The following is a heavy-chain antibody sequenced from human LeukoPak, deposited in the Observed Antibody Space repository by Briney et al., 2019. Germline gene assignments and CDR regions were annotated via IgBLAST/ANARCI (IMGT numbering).Heavy chain of an antibody. Sequence: GGSLRLSCAASGFTFDDYGMSWVRQAPGKGLEWVSYISSSSSTIYYADSLKGRFTISRDNGKNSLYLQMNSLRAEDTAVYYCARVSPNTVTTLQYFDYWGQGTLVTVSS. CDR2: ISSSSSTI. CDR3: ARVSPNTVTTLQYFDY. J-gene: IGHJ4*02. CDR1: GFTFDDYG. D-gene: IGHD4-17*01. V-gene: IGHV3-48*01.